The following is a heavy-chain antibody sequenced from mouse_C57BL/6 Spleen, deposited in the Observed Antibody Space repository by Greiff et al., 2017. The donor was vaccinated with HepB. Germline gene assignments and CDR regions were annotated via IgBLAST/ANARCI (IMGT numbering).Heavy chain of an antibody. CDR1: GYTFTSYW. V-gene: IGHV1-53*01. CDR3: ARAGYYGSSYYYAMDY. J-gene: IGHJ4*01. CDR2: INPSNGGT. D-gene: IGHD1-1*01. Sequence: QVQLQQPGPELVKPGASVKLSCKASGYTFTSYWMHWVKQRPGQGLEWIGNINPSNGGTNYNEKFKSKATLTVDKSSSTAYMQLSSLTSEDSAVYYCARAGYYGSSYYYAMDYWGQGTSVTVSS.